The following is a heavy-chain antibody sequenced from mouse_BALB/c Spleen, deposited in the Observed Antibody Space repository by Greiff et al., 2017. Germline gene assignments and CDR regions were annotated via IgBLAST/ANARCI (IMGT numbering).Heavy chain of an antibody. CDR2: INPSTGYT. CDR1: GYTFTSYW. J-gene: IGHJ1*01. D-gene: IGHD1-1*01. V-gene: IGHV1-7*01. CDR3: AREEFIRRYFDV. Sequence: QVQLKESGAELAKPGASVKMSCKASGYTFTSYWMHWVKQRPGQGLEWIGYINPSTGYTEYNQKFKDKATLTADKSSSTAYMQLSSLTSEDSAVYYCAREEFIRRYFDVWGAGTTVTVSS.